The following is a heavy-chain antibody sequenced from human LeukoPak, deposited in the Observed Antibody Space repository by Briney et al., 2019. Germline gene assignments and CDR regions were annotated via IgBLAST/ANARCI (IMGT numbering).Heavy chain of an antibody. CDR2: IKSKTDGGTT. CDR3: TTPNPGYLVGATDFDY. J-gene: IGHJ4*02. CDR1: GFTFSNAW. Sequence: NSGGSLRLSCAASGFTFSNAWMSWVRQAPGKGLEWVGRIKSKTDGGTTDYAAPVKGRFTISRGDSKNTLYLQMNSLKTEDTAVYYCTTPNPGYLVGATDFDYWGQGTLVTVSS. V-gene: IGHV3-15*01. D-gene: IGHD1-26*01.